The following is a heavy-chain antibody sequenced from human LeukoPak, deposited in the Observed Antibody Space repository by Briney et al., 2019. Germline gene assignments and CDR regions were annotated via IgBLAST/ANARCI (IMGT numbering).Heavy chain of an antibody. CDR1: GGSVSRDSYY. CDR3: ATRPSGSDRFLPYFDY. J-gene: IGHJ4*02. Sequence: PSETLSLTCTVSGGSVSRDSYYWSWIRQPPGKGLEWIGYTYYSGSSNYNPSLKSRVTISVDTSKNQVSLKLSSVIAADTAVYYCATRPSGSDRFLPYFDYWGQGTLVTVSS. CDR2: TYYSGSS. D-gene: IGHD1-1*01. V-gene: IGHV4-61*01.